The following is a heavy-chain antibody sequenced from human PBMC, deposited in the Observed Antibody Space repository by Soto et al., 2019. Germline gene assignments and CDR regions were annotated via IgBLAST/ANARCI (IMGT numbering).Heavy chain of an antibody. Sequence: LSLTCTVSGGSISSGDYYWSWIRQPPGKGLEWIGYIYYSGSTYYNPSLKSRVTISVDTSKNQFSLKLSSVTAADTAVYYCARVLLWFGEFTFPLGAYFDYWGQGTLVTVSS. V-gene: IGHV4-30-4*01. D-gene: IGHD3-10*01. CDR3: ARVLLWFGEFTFPLGAYFDY. J-gene: IGHJ4*02. CDR1: GGSISSGDYY. CDR2: IYYSGST.